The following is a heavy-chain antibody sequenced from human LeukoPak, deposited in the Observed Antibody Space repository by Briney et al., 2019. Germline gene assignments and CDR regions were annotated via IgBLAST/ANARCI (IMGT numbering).Heavy chain of an antibody. V-gene: IGHV1-24*01. J-gene: IGHJ4*02. Sequence: ASVKVSCKVSGYTLTELSMHWVRQAPGKEREWMGSSDPEDREKIDAQKLQVRVTMTEDTSTETAYMELSSLRSEDTAVYYCATDLATSRKKDYWGRGTLITVSS. CDR1: GYTLTELS. D-gene: IGHD5-12*01. CDR3: ATDLATSRKKDY. CDR2: SDPEDREK.